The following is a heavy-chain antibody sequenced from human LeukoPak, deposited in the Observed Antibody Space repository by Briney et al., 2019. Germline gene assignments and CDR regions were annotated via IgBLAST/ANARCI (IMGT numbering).Heavy chain of an antibody. CDR2: IIPIFGTA. D-gene: IGHD3-22*01. Sequence: GASVKVSCKASGGTFSSYAISWVRQAPGQGLEWMGGIIPIFGTANYAQKFQGRVTITADESTSTAYMELSSLRSEDTAVYYCARGPYYYDSSGLSRQDVWGQGTTVTVSS. CDR3: ARGPYYYDSSGLSRQDV. V-gene: IGHV1-69*13. CDR1: GGTFSSYA. J-gene: IGHJ6*02.